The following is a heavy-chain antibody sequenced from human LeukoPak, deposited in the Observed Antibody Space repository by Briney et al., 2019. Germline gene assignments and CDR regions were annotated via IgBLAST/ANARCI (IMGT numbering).Heavy chain of an antibody. CDR3: ARVIIGGNYGGFYGLDI. J-gene: IGHJ6*02. D-gene: IGHD4-11*01. CDR2: IYPGDSDS. Sequence: GESLKISCKGSGYSFGSQWIGWVRQRRGKGLEWMGIIYPGDSDSRYSPSFQGQVTISAEKSSSTAYLQWGSLRASDTAIYYCARVIIGGNYGGFYGLDIWGQGTTVSVSS. CDR1: GYSFGSQW. V-gene: IGHV5-51*01.